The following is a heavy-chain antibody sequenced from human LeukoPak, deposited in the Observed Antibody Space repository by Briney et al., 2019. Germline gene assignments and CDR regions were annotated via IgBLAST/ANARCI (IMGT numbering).Heavy chain of an antibody. Sequence: GGSLRLSCAASGFTFSSYAMSWVRQAPGKGLEWVSSINDSGDSTYYADSVKGRFTISRDNSKNTLYLLMNNLRAEDTAIFYCATAYCSSTSCPTWGQGALVTVSS. D-gene: IGHD2-2*01. J-gene: IGHJ5*02. CDR2: INDSGDST. V-gene: IGHV3-23*01. CDR3: ATAYCSSTSCPT. CDR1: GFTFSSYA.